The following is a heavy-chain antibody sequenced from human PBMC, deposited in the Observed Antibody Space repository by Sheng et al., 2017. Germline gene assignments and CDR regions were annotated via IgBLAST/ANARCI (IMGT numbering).Heavy chain of an antibody. CDR3: ARDLRQLTYYDFWSGYTPVAGMDV. CDR2: ISYDGSNK. Sequence: QVQLVESGGGVVQPGRSLRLSCAASGFTFSSYAMHWVRQAPGKGLEWVAVISYDGSNKYYADSVKGRFTISRDNSKNTLYLQMNSLRAEDTAVYYCARDLRQLTYYDFWSGYTPVAGMDVWGKGTTVTVSS. CDR1: GFTFSSYA. D-gene: IGHD3-3*01. V-gene: IGHV3-30-3*01. J-gene: IGHJ6*03.